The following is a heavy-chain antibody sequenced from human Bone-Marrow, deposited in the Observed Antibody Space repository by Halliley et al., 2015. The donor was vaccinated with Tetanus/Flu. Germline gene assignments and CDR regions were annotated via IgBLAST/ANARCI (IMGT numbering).Heavy chain of an antibody. J-gene: IGHJ3*01. Sequence: PADSDTRYSPSFQGRVTISVDNFVTTAYLAWNSLKTSDTAMYYCARLDNGIGYQYPNDGFDLWGQGTMVTVSP. D-gene: IGHD3-22*01. CDR3: ARLDNGIGYQYPNDGFDL. CDR2: PADSDT. V-gene: IGHV5-51*01.